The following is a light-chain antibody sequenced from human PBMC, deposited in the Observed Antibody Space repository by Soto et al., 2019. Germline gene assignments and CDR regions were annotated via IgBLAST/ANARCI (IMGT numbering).Light chain of an antibody. CDR3: QQYNSYSIT. CDR2: DAS. CDR1: QTISTW. V-gene: IGKV1-5*01. Sequence: DIQMTQSPSTLSASVGDRVTITCRASQTISTWLAWFQQKPGKAPNLLIYDASSLQSGVPSRFSGSGSGTQFTLPIISLQPDDFATDFCQQYNSYSITFGQGTRLEIK. J-gene: IGKJ5*01.